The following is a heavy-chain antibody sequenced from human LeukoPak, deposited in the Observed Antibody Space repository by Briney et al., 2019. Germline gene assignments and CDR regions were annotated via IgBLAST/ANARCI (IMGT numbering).Heavy chain of an antibody. V-gene: IGHV1-69*06. CDR1: GGTFSSYA. D-gene: IGHD1-26*01. CDR3: ARDQRLHSGSYYPTDY. Sequence: ASVKVSCKASGGTFSSYAISWVRQAPGQGLEWMGGIIPIFGTANYAQKFQGRVTITADKSTSTAYMELSSLRSEDTAVYYCARDQRLHSGSYYPTDYWGQGTLVTVSS. J-gene: IGHJ4*02. CDR2: IIPIFGTA.